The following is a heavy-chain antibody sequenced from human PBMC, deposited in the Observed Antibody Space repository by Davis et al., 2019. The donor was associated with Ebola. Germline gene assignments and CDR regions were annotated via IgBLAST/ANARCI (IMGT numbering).Heavy chain of an antibody. CDR1: GFQFTDFS. V-gene: IGHV3-48*02. Sequence: GGSLRLSCVASGFQFTDFSLNWVRQAPGKGLEWLAYIRFNTDYADSVRGRFTIARDDAKNSLYLQMNNLRDEDTAVYFCERDLDWAFDSWGQGTLVTVSS. CDR3: ERDLDWAFDS. J-gene: IGHJ4*02. CDR2: IRFNT. D-gene: IGHD3-9*01.